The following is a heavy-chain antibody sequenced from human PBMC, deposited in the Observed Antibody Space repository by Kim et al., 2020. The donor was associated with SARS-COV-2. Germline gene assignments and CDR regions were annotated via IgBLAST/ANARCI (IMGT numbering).Heavy chain of an antibody. CDR2: ISGGGRST. CDR3: AKESRGASTGNYFDY. V-gene: IGHV3-23*01. CDR1: GFTFNNYA. D-gene: IGHD2-2*01. Sequence: RGSLRLSCTASGFTFNNYAMSWVRQAPGKGLEWVSAISGGGRSTYYAASVKGRFTISRDNSKNTLYLQMNSLRAEDTAVYYCAKESRGASTGNYFDYWGQGTLVTVSS. J-gene: IGHJ4*02.